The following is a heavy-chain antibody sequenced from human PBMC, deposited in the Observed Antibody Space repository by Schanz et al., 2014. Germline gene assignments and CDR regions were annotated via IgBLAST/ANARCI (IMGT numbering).Heavy chain of an antibody. CDR3: VRDLGGDQTDY. V-gene: IGHV3-74*01. Sequence: VQLVESGGGVVQPGRSLRLSCAASGFTFSSYGMHWVRQAPGKGLVWVSHINSDGTTTTYADSVKGRFTISRDNAENTLYLQVNSLRAEDTAVYYCVRDLGGDQTDYWGQGTLVTVSS. CDR2: INSDGTTT. J-gene: IGHJ4*02. CDR1: GFTFSSYG. D-gene: IGHD4-17*01.